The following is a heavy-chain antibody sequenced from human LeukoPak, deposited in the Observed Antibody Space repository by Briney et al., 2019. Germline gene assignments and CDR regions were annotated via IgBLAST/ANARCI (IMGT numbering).Heavy chain of an antibody. CDR3: ARTYYDFWSGYLEG. CDR1: GYTFAGYY. Sequence: ASVKVSCKASGYTFAGYYMHWVRQAPGQGLEWMGWINPNSGGTNYAQKFQGRVTMTRDTSISTAYMELSRLRSDDTAVYYCARTYYDFWSGYLEGWGQGTLVTVSS. D-gene: IGHD3-3*01. V-gene: IGHV1-2*02. J-gene: IGHJ4*02. CDR2: INPNSGGT.